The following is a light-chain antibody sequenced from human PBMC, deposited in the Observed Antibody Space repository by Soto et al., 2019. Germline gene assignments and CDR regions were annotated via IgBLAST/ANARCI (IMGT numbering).Light chain of an antibody. CDR2: EVS. CDR3: SSYAGSNIL. CDR1: SSDVGGYNY. V-gene: IGLV2-8*01. J-gene: IGLJ1*01. Sequence: QSVLTQPPSASGSPGQSVTISCTGTSSDVGGYNYVSWYQQHPGKAPKPMIYEVSKRPSGVPDRFSGSKSGNTASLTVSGLQAEDEADYYCSSYAGSNILFGTGTKLTVL.